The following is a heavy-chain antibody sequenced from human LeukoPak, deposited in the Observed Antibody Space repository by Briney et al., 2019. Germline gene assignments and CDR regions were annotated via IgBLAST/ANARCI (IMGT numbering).Heavy chain of an antibody. CDR3: AKVPWILLWTHYFDY. Sequence: GGSLTLSCAPSVFPFSIYAMRCAPPPTERGGEGGSDISGSGDSTNYADSVKGRFTIARDNSKNTLYLQMNSLRAEDTAVYYCAKVPWILLWTHYFDYWGQGTLVTVSS. CDR1: VFPFSIYA. D-gene: IGHD5-18*01. CDR2: ISGSGDST. V-gene: IGHV3-23*01. J-gene: IGHJ4*02.